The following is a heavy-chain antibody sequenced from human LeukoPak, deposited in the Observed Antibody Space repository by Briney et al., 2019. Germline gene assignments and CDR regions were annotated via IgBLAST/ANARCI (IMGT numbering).Heavy chain of an antibody. Sequence: GRSLRLSFTAFKFTFSNYGMQWVSQAPVQGLEWVAVITSDGGTKYYADSVKGRFTLSRDISRNTLDLQMNSLGPEDTAVYYCAKEYDSGGYGAYFDYWGQGTLVTVSS. CDR2: ITSDGGTK. J-gene: IGHJ4*02. CDR3: AKEYDSGGYGAYFDY. D-gene: IGHD3-10*01. CDR1: KFTFSNYG. V-gene: IGHV3-30*18.